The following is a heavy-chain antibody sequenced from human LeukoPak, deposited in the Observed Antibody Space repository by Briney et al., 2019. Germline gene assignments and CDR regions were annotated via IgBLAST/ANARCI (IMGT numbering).Heavy chain of an antibody. D-gene: IGHD3-22*01. Sequence: SQTLSLTCTVSGGSISSGGYYWSWIRQHPGKGLEWIGYIYYSGSTYYNPSLKSRITISVDTSKSQFSLKLSSVTAADTAVYYCARADSRATNAFDIWGQGTMVTVSS. CDR2: IYYSGST. J-gene: IGHJ3*02. CDR3: ARADSRATNAFDI. V-gene: IGHV4-31*03. CDR1: GGSISSGGYY.